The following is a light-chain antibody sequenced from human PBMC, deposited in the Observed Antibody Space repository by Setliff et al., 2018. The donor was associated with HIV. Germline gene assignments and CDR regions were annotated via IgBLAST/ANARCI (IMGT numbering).Light chain of an antibody. CDR2: DAS. J-gene: IGLJ2*01. V-gene: IGLV2-14*03. Sequence: QSVLAQPAPVSGSPGQSITISCTATISDVDGYKYVSWYQQYPGKVPKVIIYDASYRPAGVSDRFSATSSGSTASLTISGLQAEDEADYYCSSYTSSSTHVVFGGGTKSPS. CDR3: SSYTSSSTHVV. CDR1: ISDVDGYKY.